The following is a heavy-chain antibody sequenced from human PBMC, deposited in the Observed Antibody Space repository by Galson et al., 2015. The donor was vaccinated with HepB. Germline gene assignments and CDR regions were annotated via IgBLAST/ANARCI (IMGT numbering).Heavy chain of an antibody. J-gene: IGHJ4*02. CDR2: IRSNAYGGTT. V-gene: IGHV3-49*03. D-gene: IGHD1-26*01. CDR3: TRDRASGSYFSGY. Sequence: SLRLSCAASGFTFGDYAMSWFRQAPGKGLEWVGFIRSNAYGGTTEYAASVKGRFTISRDDSKSIAYLQMNSLKTEGTAVYYCTRDRASGSYFSGYWGQGTLVTVSS. CDR1: GFTFGDYA.